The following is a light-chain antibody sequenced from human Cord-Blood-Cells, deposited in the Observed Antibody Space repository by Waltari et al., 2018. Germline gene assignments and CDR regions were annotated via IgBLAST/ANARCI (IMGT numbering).Light chain of an antibody. CDR2: GAS. V-gene: IGKV3-20*01. CDR1: QSVSSSY. CDR3: QQYGSSPFT. J-gene: IGKJ3*01. Sequence: EIVLTQSPGTLSLSQGDRATLSCRASQSVSSSYLAWYQQKPCQAPRLLIYGASSRATGIPDRFSGSGSGTDFTLTISRLEPEDFAVYYCQQYGSSPFTFGPGIKVDIK.